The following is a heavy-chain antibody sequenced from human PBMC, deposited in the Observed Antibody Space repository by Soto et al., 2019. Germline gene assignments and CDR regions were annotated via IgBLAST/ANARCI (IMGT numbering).Heavy chain of an antibody. Sequence: SVKVSCKASGGTFSSYAISWVRQAPGQGLEWMGGIIPIFGTANYAQKFQGRVTITADESTSTAYMELSSLRSEDTAVYYCARSSTVRNWFDPWGQGTLVTVSS. CDR3: ARSSTVRNWFDP. CDR1: GGTFSSYA. J-gene: IGHJ5*02. V-gene: IGHV1-69*13. D-gene: IGHD4-17*01. CDR2: IIPIFGTA.